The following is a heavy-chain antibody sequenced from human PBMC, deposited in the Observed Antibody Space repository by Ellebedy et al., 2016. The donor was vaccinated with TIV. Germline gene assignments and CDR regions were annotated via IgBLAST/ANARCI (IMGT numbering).Heavy chain of an antibody. J-gene: IGHJ4*02. V-gene: IGHV4-59*11. D-gene: IGHD6-19*01. CDR1: GGFISNHY. CDR2: IYDSGST. Sequence: SETLSLTCAVSGGFISNHYWSWIRQPPGKGLEWIGYIYDSGSTNYNPSLKTRVTISVDTSKNQFSLNLTSVTAADTAVYYCARGARSSDRRFDSWGQGTLVTVSS. CDR3: ARGARSSDRRFDS.